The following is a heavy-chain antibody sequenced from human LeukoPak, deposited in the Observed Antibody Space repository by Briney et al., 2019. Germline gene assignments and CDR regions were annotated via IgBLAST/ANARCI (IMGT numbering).Heavy chain of an antibody. CDR2: ISSSSSYI. CDR1: GFTFSSYA. D-gene: IGHD3-10*02. Sequence: GGSLRLSCAASGFTFSSYAMNWVRQAPGEGLEWVSSISSSSSYIYYADSVKGRFTISRDNAKNSLYLQMNSLRAEDTAVYYCAELGITMIGGVWGKGTTVTISS. J-gene: IGHJ6*04. CDR3: AELGITMIGGV. V-gene: IGHV3-21*01.